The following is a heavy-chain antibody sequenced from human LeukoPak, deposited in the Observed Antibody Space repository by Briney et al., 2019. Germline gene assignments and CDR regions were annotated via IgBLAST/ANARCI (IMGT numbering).Heavy chain of an antibody. D-gene: IGHD1-1*01. J-gene: IGHJ4*02. CDR1: GFAFYDFA. CDR2: IRRRGYGGAS. V-gene: IGHV3-49*04. CDR3: SRNGLVDFDY. Sequence: PGGSLRLSCTTSGFAFYDFAMSWVRQPAGKGREWVGFIRRRGYGGASEYAASVKGRFIISRDDSKGIAYLQMNSLKTEDTAVYYCSRNGLVDFDYWGQGSRVIVSP.